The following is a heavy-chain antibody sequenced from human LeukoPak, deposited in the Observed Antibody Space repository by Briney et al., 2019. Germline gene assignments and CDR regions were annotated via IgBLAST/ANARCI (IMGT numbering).Heavy chain of an antibody. J-gene: IGHJ4*02. CDR1: GFTFSGCG. V-gene: IGHV3-30*02. CDR2: IWYDGRDK. D-gene: IGHD2-2*01. CDR3: ARGGLPALRY. Sequence: GGSLRLSCAASGFTFSGCGMHWVRQAPGKGLEWVAFIWYDGRDKYYVDSVKGRLTISRDNSKNTLYLQMNSLRAEDTAMYYCARGGLPALRYWGQGTLVTVSS.